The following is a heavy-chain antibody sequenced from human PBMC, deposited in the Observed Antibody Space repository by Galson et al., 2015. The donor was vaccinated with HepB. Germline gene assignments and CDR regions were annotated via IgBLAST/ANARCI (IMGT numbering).Heavy chain of an antibody. CDR3: GKVSSVVGDFGY. V-gene: IGHV3-23*01. CDR2: ISGSGGST. CDR1: GFTFSTYA. D-gene: IGHD4-23*01. J-gene: IGHJ4*02. Sequence: SLRLSCAASGFTFSTYALSWVRQAPGKGLEWVSVISGSGGSTYYADSVKGRFTISRDNSKNTLYLQMNSLRAEDTAVYYCGKVSSVVGDFGYWGQVSLVSVYS.